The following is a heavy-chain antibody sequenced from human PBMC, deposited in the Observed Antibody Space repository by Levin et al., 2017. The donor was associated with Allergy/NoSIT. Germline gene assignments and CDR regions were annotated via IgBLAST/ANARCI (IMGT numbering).Heavy chain of an antibody. J-gene: IGHJ5*02. V-gene: IGHV4-30-2*01. Sequence: PSETLSLTCAVSGGSISSGGYSWSWIRQPPGKGLEWIGYIYHSGSTYYNPSLKSRVTISVDRSKNQFSLKLSSVTAADTAVYYCARGGYYYDSSGYYTENWFDPWGQGTLVTVSS. D-gene: IGHD3-22*01. CDR3: ARGGYYYDSSGYYTENWFDP. CDR1: GGSISSGGYS. CDR2: IYHSGST.